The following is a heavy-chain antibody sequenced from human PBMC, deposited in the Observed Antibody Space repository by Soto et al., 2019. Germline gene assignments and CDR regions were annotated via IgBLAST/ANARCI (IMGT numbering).Heavy chain of an antibody. V-gene: IGHV1-18*01. D-gene: IGHD3-9*01. J-gene: IGHJ4*02. CDR1: GYTFTSYG. Sequence: ASVKVSCKASGYTFTSYGISWVRQAPGQGLEWMGWISAYNGNTNYAQKLQGRVTMTTDTSTSTAYMELRSLRSDDTAVYYCARDGPGFYARNDILTGYYDYWGQGTLVTVSS. CDR3: ARDGPGFYARNDILTGYYDY. CDR2: ISAYNGNT.